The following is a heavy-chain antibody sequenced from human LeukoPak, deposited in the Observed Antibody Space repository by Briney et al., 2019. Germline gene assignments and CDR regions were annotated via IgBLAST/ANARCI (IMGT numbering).Heavy chain of an antibody. D-gene: IGHD6-13*01. V-gene: IGHV3-23*01. J-gene: IGHJ4*02. CDR3: AKGSNTWGYYFDY. Sequence: GGSLRLSCAVSGFTFTSYAMSWLRQAPGKGLEWVSSIVGSGGTTYYADSVKGRFTVSGDNSKNTLYLQVNSLRPEDTAVYYCAKGSNTWGYYFDYWGQGTLVTVSS. CDR1: GFTFTSYA. CDR2: IVGSGGTT.